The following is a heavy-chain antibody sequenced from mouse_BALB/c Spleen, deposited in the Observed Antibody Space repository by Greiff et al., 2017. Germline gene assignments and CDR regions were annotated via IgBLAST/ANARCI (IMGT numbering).Heavy chain of an antibody. CDR2: INPYNGGT. CDR3: ARAYDPYWYFDV. J-gene: IGHJ1*01. Sequence: VQLQQSGPELVKPGASMKISCKASGYSFTGYTMNWVKQSHGKNLEWIGLINPYNGGTGYNQKFKSKATLTVDNSSSTAYMELRSLTSEDSAVYYCARAYDPYWYFDVWGAGTTVTVSS. V-gene: IGHV1S29*02. CDR1: GYSFTGYT. D-gene: IGHD2-3*01.